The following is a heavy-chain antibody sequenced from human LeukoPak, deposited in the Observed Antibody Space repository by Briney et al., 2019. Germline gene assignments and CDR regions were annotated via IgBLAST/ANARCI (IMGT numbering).Heavy chain of an antibody. D-gene: IGHD1-26*01. CDR1: GFTFSSYA. V-gene: IGHV3-23*01. CDR3: ARDLVGATDYFDY. J-gene: IGHJ4*02. Sequence: GGSLRLSCAAFGFTFSSYAMSWVRQAPGKGLEWVSAISGSGGSTYYADSVKGRFTISRDNSKNTLYLQMNSLRAEDTAVYYCARDLVGATDYFDYWGQGTLVTVSS. CDR2: ISGSGGST.